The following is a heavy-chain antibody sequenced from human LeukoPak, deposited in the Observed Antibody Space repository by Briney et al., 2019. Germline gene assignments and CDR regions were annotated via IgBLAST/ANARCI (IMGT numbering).Heavy chain of an antibody. Sequence: PSESLSLTFSVPGGSIRSVYWSSVPQTPGKGLEWVGGIFDSGSNNYNPSIKSRVTISVDPAKNPFSLKMSSVTAADTAVYYCARLRGFYNVDTGIWWFDPWGQGTLVTVSS. J-gene: IGHJ5*02. D-gene: IGHD5-18*01. CDR3: ARLRGFYNVDTGIWWFDP. CDR1: GGSIRSVY. V-gene: IGHV4-59*08. CDR2: IFDSGSN.